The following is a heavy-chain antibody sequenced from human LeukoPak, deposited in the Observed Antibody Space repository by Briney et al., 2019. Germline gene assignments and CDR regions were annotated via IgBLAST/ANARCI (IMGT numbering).Heavy chain of an antibody. CDR3: ARDNGRQWLVRGTDAFDI. Sequence: AGGSLRLSCAASGLTFSSYWMSWVRQAPGKGLEWVANIKQDGSEIYYVDSVKGRFTISRDNAKNSLYLQMNSLRAEDTAVYYCARDNGRQWLVRGTDAFDIWGQGTMVTVSS. V-gene: IGHV3-7*01. CDR2: IKQDGSEI. J-gene: IGHJ3*02. CDR1: GLTFSSYW. D-gene: IGHD6-19*01.